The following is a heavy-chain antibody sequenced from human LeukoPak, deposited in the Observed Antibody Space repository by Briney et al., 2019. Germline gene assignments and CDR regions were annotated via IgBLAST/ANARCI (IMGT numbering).Heavy chain of an antibody. V-gene: IGHV1-2*02. Sequence: ASVKVSCKASGYTFTGYYMHWVRQAPGQGLEWMGWINPNSGGTNYAQKFQGRVTMTRDTSISTAYMELSRLRSDDTAVYYCARGYCSGGSCYSGSDYWGQGTLVTVSS. CDR2: INPNSGGT. CDR3: ARGYCSGGSCYSGSDY. J-gene: IGHJ4*02. D-gene: IGHD2-15*01. CDR1: GYTFTGYY.